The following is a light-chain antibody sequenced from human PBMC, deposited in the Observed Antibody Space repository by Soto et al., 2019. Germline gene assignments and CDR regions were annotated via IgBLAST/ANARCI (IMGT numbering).Light chain of an antibody. J-gene: IGKJ5*01. Sequence: AIRMTQSPSSLSASTGDRVTITCRASPGISSYLPWYQQKPGKAPKLLIYAASTLQSGVPSRFSGSGSGTDFTLTITCLQSEDFATYYCHQYYSYPPITFGQGTRLEIK. CDR3: HQYYSYPPIT. V-gene: IGKV1-8*01. CDR1: PGISSY. CDR2: AAS.